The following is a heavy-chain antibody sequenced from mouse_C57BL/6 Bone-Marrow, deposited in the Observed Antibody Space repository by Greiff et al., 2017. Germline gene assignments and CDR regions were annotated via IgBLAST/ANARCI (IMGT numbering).Heavy chain of an antibody. J-gene: IGHJ2*01. Sequence: QVQLQQPGAELVKPGASVKMSCKASGYTFTSYWITWVKQRPGQGLEWIGDIYPTSGRTNYTEKFKSKAILTVDTSSNTAYMQLSSLTSEDSAVFYCARSGPLGRSFDYWGQGTTLPGSS. CDR3: ARSGPLGRSFDY. CDR1: GYTFTSYW. D-gene: IGHD4-1*01. CDR2: IYPTSGRT. V-gene: IGHV1-55*01.